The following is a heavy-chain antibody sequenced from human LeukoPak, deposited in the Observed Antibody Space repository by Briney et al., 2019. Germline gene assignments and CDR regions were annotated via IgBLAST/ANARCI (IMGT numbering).Heavy chain of an antibody. CDR2: MYCSGST. J-gene: IGHJ4*02. D-gene: IGHD1-26*01. Sequence: PSETLSLTCTVSGGSISNYYWSWIRQPPGKGLEWIGYMYCSGSTNYNPSTNYNPSLKSRVTISVDTSKNQFSLKLSSVTAADTAVYYCARDVGATPGYFDYWGQGTLVTVSS. V-gene: IGHV4-59*01. CDR3: ARDVGATPGYFDY. CDR1: GGSISNYY.